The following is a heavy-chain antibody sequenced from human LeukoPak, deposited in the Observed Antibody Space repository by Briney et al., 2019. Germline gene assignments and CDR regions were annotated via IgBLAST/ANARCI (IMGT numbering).Heavy chain of an antibody. CDR2: IIPIFGTA. J-gene: IGHJ4*02. CDR3: ARDPGGYFDY. D-gene: IGHD1-1*01. Sequence: ASVKVSCKASGGTFSSYAISWVRQAPAQGLEWMGGIIPIFGTANYAQKFQGRVTITADESTSTAYMELSSLRSEDTAVYYCARDPGGYFDYWGQGTLVTVSS. V-gene: IGHV1-69*13. CDR1: GGTFSSYA.